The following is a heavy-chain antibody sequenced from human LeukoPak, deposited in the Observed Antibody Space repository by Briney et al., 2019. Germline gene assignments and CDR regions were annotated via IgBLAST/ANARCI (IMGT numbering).Heavy chain of an antibody. J-gene: IGHJ4*02. Sequence: SDTLSLTCTVSGGSISSSSYYWGWIRQPPGKGLEWIGSIYYSGSTYYNPSLKSRVTISVDTSKNQFSLKPSSVTAADTAVYYCARHRRDSSEYWGQGTLVTVSS. CDR2: IYYSGST. D-gene: IGHD6-13*01. CDR3: ARHRRDSSEY. V-gene: IGHV4-39*01. CDR1: GGSISSSSYY.